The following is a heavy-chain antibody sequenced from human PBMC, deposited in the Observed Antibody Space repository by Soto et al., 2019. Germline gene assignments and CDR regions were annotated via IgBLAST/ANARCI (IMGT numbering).Heavy chain of an antibody. V-gene: IGHV3-48*02. J-gene: IGHJ4*02. CDR2: ISSSSSTI. CDR3: ASAATLDY. D-gene: IGHD6-25*01. Sequence: GGSLRLSCAASGFTFSSHSMNWVRQAPGKGLEWVSYISSSSSTIHYADSVKGRFTLSRDNAKNSLDLQMNSLRDEDTAMYYCASAATLDYWGQGTLVTVSS. CDR1: GFTFSSHS.